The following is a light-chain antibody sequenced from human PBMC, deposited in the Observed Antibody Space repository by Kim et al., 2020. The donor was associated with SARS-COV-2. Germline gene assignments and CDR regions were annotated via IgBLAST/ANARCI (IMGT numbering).Light chain of an antibody. CDR1: SLRSYY. V-gene: IGLV3-19*01. Sequence: LGQTVRITCQGDSLRSYYASWYQQKPGQAPVLVIYGKNNRPSGIPDRFSGSSSGNTASLTITGAQAEDEADYSCNSRDSSGNHLEVFGTGTKVTVL. CDR2: GKN. CDR3: NSRDSSGNHLEV. J-gene: IGLJ1*01.